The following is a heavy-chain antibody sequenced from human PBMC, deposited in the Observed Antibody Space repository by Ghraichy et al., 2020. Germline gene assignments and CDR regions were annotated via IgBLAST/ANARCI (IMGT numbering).Heavy chain of an antibody. J-gene: IGHJ4*02. CDR3: LTRGQEGYYGSGTHFGY. CDR1: GFTFSIYW. D-gene: IGHD3-10*01. V-gene: IGHV3-7*01. CDR2: INQDGSGT. Sequence: GGSLRLSCAASGFTFSIYWMTWVRQAPGEGLEWLANINQDGSGTYYVGSVKGRFTISRDNATSSLYLQMNSLRVEDTAVYFCLTRGQEGYYGSGTHFGYWGQGTL.